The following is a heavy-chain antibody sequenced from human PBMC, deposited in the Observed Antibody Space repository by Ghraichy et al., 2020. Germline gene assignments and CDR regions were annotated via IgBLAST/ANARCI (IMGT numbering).Heavy chain of an antibody. CDR1: GGSISSYY. Sequence: ESLNISCTVSGGSISSYYWTWIRQPPGKGLEWIGYIYYSGSINYNPSLKSRLTIAVDTSRNQFSLKLSSVTAADTAVYYCTRVRSGASGVAFDIWGQGTMVTVSS. D-gene: IGHD2-15*01. J-gene: IGHJ3*02. V-gene: IGHV4-59*01. CDR3: TRVRSGASGVAFDI. CDR2: IYYSGSI.